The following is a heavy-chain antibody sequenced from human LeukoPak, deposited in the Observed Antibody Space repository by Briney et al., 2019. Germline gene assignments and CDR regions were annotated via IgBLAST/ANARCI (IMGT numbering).Heavy chain of an antibody. D-gene: IGHD6-13*01. Sequence: SETLSLTCTVSGGSISSSSYYWGWIRQPPGKGLEWTGSIYYSGSTYYNPSLKSRVTISVDTSKNQFSLKLSSVTAADTAVYYCARDSSSWYVWGQGTLVTVSS. CDR3: ARDSSSWYV. CDR1: GGSISSSSYY. V-gene: IGHV4-39*07. CDR2: IYYSGST. J-gene: IGHJ4*02.